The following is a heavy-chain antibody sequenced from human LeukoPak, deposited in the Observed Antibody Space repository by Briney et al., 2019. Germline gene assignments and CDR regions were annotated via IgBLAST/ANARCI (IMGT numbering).Heavy chain of an antibody. CDR2: IYTSGST. CDR1: GGSISSGSYY. V-gene: IGHV4-61*02. D-gene: IGHD2-2*01. CDR3: ARALGGGSSHTFDP. Sequence: PSETLSLTCTVSGGSISSGSYYWSWIRQPAGKGLEWIGRIYTSGSTNYNPSLKSPVTISVDMSKNQLSLKLSSVTAADTAVYYCARALGGGSSHTFDPWGQGTLVTVSS. J-gene: IGHJ5*02.